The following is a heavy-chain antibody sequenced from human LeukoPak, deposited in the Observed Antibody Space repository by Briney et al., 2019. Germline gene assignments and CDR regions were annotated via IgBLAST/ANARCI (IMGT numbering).Heavy chain of an antibody. CDR2: INHSGST. J-gene: IGHJ6*03. D-gene: IGHD2-8*01. CDR3: ARGLLGYCTNGVCPNYYYMDV. Sequence: SETLSLTCAVYGGSFSGYYWSWIRQPPGKGLEWIGEINHSGSTNYNPSLKSRVTISVDTSKKQSSLKLSSVTAADTAVYYCARGLLGYCTNGVCPNYYYMDVWGKGTTVTVSS. V-gene: IGHV4-34*01. CDR1: GGSFSGYY.